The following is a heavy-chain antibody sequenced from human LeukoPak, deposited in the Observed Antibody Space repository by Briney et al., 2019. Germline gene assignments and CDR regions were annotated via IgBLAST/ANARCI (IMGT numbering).Heavy chain of an antibody. CDR3: ARDRDYGSGSYYLPRIDY. J-gene: IGHJ4*02. CDR2: ISAYNGNT. CDR1: GYTFTSYG. Sequence: GASVKVSCKASGYTFTSYGISWGRQATGQGLEWMGWISAYNGNTNYAQKLQGRVTMTTDTSTSTAYMELRSLRSNDTAVYYCARDRDYGSGSYYLPRIDYWGQGTLVTVSS. D-gene: IGHD3-10*01. V-gene: IGHV1-18*04.